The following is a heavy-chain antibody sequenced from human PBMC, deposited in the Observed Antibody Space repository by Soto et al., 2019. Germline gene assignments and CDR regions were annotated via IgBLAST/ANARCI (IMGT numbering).Heavy chain of an antibody. D-gene: IGHD3-16*02. CDR2: INHSGST. V-gene: IGHV4-34*01. CDR1: GGSFSGYY. Sequence: PSETLSLTCAVYGGSFSGYYWSWIRQPPGKGLEWIGEINHSGSTNYNPSLKSRVTISVDTSKNQFSLKLSSVTAADTAVYYCAREYYDYIWGSYRQTYAFDIWGQGTMVTVSS. CDR3: AREYYDYIWGSYRQTYAFDI. J-gene: IGHJ3*02.